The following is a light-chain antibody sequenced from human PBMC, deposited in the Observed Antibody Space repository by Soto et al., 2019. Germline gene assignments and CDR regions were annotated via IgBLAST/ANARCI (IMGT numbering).Light chain of an antibody. Sequence: QSALTQPASVSGSPGQSITISCTGTSNDVGGHNFVSWYQQHPATAPKLMIYDVSNRPSGVSNRFSGSKSGNTASLTISGLQAEDEADYYCSSYTSSSTVVFGGGTKLTVL. V-gene: IGLV2-14*01. CDR3: SSYTSSSTVV. CDR1: SNDVGGHNF. CDR2: DVS. J-gene: IGLJ2*01.